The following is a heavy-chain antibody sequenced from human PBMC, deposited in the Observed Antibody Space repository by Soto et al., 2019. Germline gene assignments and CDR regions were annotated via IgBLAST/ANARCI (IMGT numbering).Heavy chain of an antibody. CDR2: ISYDGSNK. D-gene: IGHD3-22*01. CDR3: ARGNPRRIYDSSGRPFDY. V-gene: IGHV3-30-3*01. J-gene: IGHJ4*02. CDR1: GFTFSSYA. Sequence: PGGSLRLSCAASGFTFSSYAMHWVRQAPGKGLEWVAVISYDGSNKYYADSVKGRFTISRDNSKNTLYLQMNSLRAEDTAVYYCARGNPRRIYDSSGRPFDYWGQGTLVTVSS.